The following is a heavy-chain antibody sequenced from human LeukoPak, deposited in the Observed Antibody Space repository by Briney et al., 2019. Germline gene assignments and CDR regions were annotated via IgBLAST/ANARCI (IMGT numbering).Heavy chain of an antibody. V-gene: IGHV3-21*01. J-gene: IGHJ4*02. CDR2: ISSSSSYI. CDR3: ARVTAAAGDGY. CDR1: GFTFSSYE. Sequence: GGSLRLSCAASGFTFSSYEMNWVRQAPGKGLEWVSSISSSSSYIYYADSVKGRFTISRDNAKNPLYLQMNSLRAEDTAVYYCARVTAAAGDGYWGQGTLVTVSS. D-gene: IGHD6-13*01.